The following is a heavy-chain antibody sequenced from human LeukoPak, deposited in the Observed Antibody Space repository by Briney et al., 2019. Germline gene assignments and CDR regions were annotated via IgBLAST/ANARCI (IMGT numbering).Heavy chain of an antibody. J-gene: IGHJ3*02. Sequence: SQTLSLTCAVSGGSISSGGYSWSWIRQPPGKGLEWIGYIYHSGSTYYNPSLKSRVTISVDRSKNQFSLKLSSVTAAVTAVYYCARASVWFGELPDAFDIWGQGTMVTVSS. CDR3: ARASVWFGELPDAFDI. CDR2: IYHSGST. D-gene: IGHD3-10*01. CDR1: GGSISSGGYS. V-gene: IGHV4-30-2*01.